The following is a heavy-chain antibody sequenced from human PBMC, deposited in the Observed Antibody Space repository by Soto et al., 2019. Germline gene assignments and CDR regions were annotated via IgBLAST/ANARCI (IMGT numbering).Heavy chain of an antibody. Sequence: EVQLVESGGDLVQPGGSLKLSCVASGFTFSSYWMHWVRQGPGKGLAWVARITVEGTSTSYADSVKGRFTIFRDNSKNTRYLQMNRLGVGDTVVYYCARRVLAGTTSYLAYWGKGPLVTVSS. D-gene: IGHD3-3*02. CDR2: ITVEGTST. CDR3: ARRVLAGTTSYLAY. J-gene: IGHJ4*02. V-gene: IGHV3-74*01. CDR1: GFTFSSYW.